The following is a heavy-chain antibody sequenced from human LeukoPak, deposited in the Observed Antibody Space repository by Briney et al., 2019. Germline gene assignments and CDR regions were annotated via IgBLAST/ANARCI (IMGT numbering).Heavy chain of an antibody. V-gene: IGHV4-59*08. CDR3: ARLGGATSPFGY. CDR1: GFTFSSYS. D-gene: IGHD1-26*01. Sequence: GSLRLSCAASGFTFSSYSMNWVRQAPGKGLEWIGYIYYTGNTNYNPSLKSRVTISVDTSKNQFSLNLSSVTAADTAIYYCARLGGATSPFGYWGQGTLVTVSS. J-gene: IGHJ4*02. CDR2: IYYTGNT.